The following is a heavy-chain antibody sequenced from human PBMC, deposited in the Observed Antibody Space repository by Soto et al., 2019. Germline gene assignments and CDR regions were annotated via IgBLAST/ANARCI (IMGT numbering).Heavy chain of an antibody. V-gene: IGHV1-69*01. CDR1: GDTFSKYA. D-gene: IGHD3-3*01. CDR3: AGSPEWSYALNEAVISTFGFS. CDR2: IIPIFGAP. Sequence: QVRLVQSGTEVKKPGSSVKVSCQASGDTFSKYAISWVRQAPGQGLEWMGGIIPIFGAPNHAQKFQGRVTIPADESTTTVYMELTRLTSEDTAVYYCAGSPEWSYALNEAVISTFGFSWGQGTLVTVSS. J-gene: IGHJ5*02.